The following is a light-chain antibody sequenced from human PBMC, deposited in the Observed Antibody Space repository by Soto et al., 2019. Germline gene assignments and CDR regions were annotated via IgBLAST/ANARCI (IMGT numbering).Light chain of an antibody. CDR3: QQLNTLPFT. CDR2: DAS. Sequence: TQVPQTKSSLSATKRYKSTVTCQASQDISNYLNWYQQKLGKAPKLLIYDASNLETGVPSRFSGSGSGTDFTFTISSLQPEDIATYYCQQLNTLPFTFGQRTRLEI. J-gene: IGKJ5*01. CDR1: QDISNY. V-gene: IGKV1-33*01.